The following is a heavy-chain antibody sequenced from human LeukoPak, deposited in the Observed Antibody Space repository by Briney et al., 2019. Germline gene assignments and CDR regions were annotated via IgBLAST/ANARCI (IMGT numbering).Heavy chain of an antibody. D-gene: IGHD4-17*01. Sequence: GASVKVSCKASGYTFTSYYMHWVRQAPGQGLEWMGIINPSGGSTSYAQKFQGRVTMTRDMSTSTVYMELSSLRSEDTAVYYCARPSTTVTPLDAFDIWGQGTMVTVSS. V-gene: IGHV1-46*01. CDR1: GYTFTSYY. J-gene: IGHJ3*02. CDR3: ARPSTTVTPLDAFDI. CDR2: INPSGGST.